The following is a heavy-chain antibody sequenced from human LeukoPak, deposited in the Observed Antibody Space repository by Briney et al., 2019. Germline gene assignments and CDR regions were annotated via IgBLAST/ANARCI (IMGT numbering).Heavy chain of an antibody. D-gene: IGHD3-3*01. CDR1: GYTFTSYG. CDR2: ISAYNGNT. CDR3: ARVRTLRTIFGVVTHNWFDP. V-gene: IGHV1-18*01. J-gene: IGHJ5*02. Sequence: ASVKVSCKASGYTFTSYGISWVRQAPGQGLERMGWISAYNGNTNYAQKLQGRVTMTTDTSTSTAYMELRSLRSDDTAVYYCARVRTLRTIFGVVTHNWFDPWGQGTLVTVSS.